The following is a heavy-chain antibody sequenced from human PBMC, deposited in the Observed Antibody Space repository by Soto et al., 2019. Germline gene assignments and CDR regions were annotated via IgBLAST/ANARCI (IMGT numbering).Heavy chain of an antibody. CDR1: GFTFSSYG. D-gene: IGHD4-17*01. CDR3: ARALDYGDYPDY. CDR2: IWYDGSNK. Sequence: QVQLVESGGGVVQPGRSLRLSCVASGFTFSSYGMHWVRQAPGKGLEWVAVIWYDGSNKYYADSVKGRFTISRDNSKNTLYLQMNSLRAEDTAVYYCARALDYGDYPDYWGQGTLVTVSS. V-gene: IGHV3-33*01. J-gene: IGHJ4*02.